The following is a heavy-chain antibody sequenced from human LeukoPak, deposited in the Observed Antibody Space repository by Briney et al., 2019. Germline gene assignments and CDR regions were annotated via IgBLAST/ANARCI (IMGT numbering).Heavy chain of an antibody. CDR3: AAITMIVVEKGAFDI. CDR2: IYYSGST. V-gene: IGHV4-39*01. J-gene: IGHJ3*02. D-gene: IGHD3-22*01. Sequence: LETLSLTCTVSGGSISSSSYYWGWIRQPPGKGLKWIGSIYYSGSTYYNPSLKSRVTISVDTSKNQFSLKLSSVTAADTAVYYCAAITMIVVEKGAFDIWGQGTMVTVSS. CDR1: GGSISSSSYY.